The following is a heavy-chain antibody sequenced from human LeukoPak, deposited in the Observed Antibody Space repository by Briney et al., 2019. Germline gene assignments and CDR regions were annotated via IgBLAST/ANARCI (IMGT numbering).Heavy chain of an antibody. CDR1: GFTFSNAW. Sequence: GGSLRVSCAASGFTFSNAWMSWVRQAPGKGLEWVGRIKSKTDGGTTDYAAPVKGRFTISRDDSKNTLYLQMNSLKTEDTAVYYCTTEPYSSGWPYYFDYWGQGTLVTVSS. CDR2: IKSKTDGGTT. D-gene: IGHD6-19*01. CDR3: TTEPYSSGWPYYFDY. J-gene: IGHJ4*02. V-gene: IGHV3-15*01.